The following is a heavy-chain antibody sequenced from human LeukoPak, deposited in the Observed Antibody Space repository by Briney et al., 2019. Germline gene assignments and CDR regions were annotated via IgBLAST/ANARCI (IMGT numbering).Heavy chain of an antibody. V-gene: IGHV3-74*01. CDR1: GNYW. J-gene: IGHJ4*02. D-gene: IGHD2/OR15-2a*01. CDR2: VNSDGSWT. CDR3: VSFYETY. Sequence: GGSLRLSCAASGNYWMHWVRQAPGKGLVWVSHVNSDGSWTSHADSVKGRFTISKDNAKNTVYLQMNSLRAEDTAVYYCVSFYETYWGRGTLVTVSS.